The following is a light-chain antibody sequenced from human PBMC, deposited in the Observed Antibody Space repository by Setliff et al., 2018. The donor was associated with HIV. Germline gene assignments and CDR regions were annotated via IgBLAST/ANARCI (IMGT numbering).Light chain of an antibody. CDR2: DAS. J-gene: IGKJ5*01. V-gene: IGKV3-11*01. Sequence: EIVLTQSPATLSLSPGERATLSCRASQSVRSYLGWYQQKPGQAPRLLIYDASNRATGIPARFSGSGSGTDFTLTISSLEPEDFAVYYCQQRNSWPLTFGQGTRLEIK. CDR3: QQRNSWPLT. CDR1: QSVRSY.